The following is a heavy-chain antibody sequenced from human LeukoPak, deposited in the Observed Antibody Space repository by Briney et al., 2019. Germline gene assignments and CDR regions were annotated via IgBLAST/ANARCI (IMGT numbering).Heavy chain of an antibody. CDR2: INHSGST. CDR1: GGSFSGYY. CDR3: ARGGGRGAFDPYYFDY. J-gene: IGHJ4*02. V-gene: IGHV4-34*01. Sequence: KSSETLSLTXAVYGGSFSGYYWSWIRQPPGKGLEWIGEINHSGSTNYNPSLKSRVTISVDTSKNQFSLKLSSVTAADTAVFFWARGGGRGAFDPYYFDYWGQGTLVTVSS. D-gene: IGHD2-15*01.